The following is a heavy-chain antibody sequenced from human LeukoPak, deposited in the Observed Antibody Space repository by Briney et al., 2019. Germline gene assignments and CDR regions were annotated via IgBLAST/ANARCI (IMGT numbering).Heavy chain of an antibody. V-gene: IGHV1-2*02. Sequence: ASVKVSCKASGYTFTGYYMHWVRQAPGQGLEWMGWINPNSGGTSYAQKFQGRVSMTRDTSITTVYMELSRLRSDDTAVYYCARASDGGFDPWGQGTLVTVSS. CDR3: ARASDGGFDP. J-gene: IGHJ5*02. CDR2: INPNSGGT. CDR1: GYTFTGYY.